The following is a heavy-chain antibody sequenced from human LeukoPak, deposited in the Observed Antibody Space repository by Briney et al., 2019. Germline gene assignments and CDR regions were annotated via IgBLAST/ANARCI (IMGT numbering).Heavy chain of an antibody. Sequence: GASXKVSCKASGYTFTGYYMHWVRQAPGQGLEWMGWINPNSGGTNYAQKFQGRVTMTRDTSISTAYMELSRLRSDDTAVYYCARAYRRITMVRGVMWSYWGQGTLVTVSS. J-gene: IGHJ4*02. CDR3: ARAYRRITMVRGVMWSY. CDR2: INPNSGGT. CDR1: GYTFTGYY. D-gene: IGHD3-10*01. V-gene: IGHV1-2*02.